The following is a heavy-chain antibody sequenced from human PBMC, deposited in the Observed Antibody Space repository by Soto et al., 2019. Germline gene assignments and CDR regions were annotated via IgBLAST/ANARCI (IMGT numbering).Heavy chain of an antibody. D-gene: IGHD6-19*01. CDR2: IYYSGST. CDR3: ARSLSIAVAGWFDP. J-gene: IGHJ5*02. V-gene: IGHV4-59*08. CDR1: GGSISSYY. Sequence: QVQLQESGPGLVKPSETLSLTCTVSGGSISSYYWSWIRQPPGKGLEWIGYIYYSGSTNYNPSLNSRGTISVYQSKNQFSLKLSSVTAADKAVYYCARSLSIAVAGWFDPWGQGTLVTVSS.